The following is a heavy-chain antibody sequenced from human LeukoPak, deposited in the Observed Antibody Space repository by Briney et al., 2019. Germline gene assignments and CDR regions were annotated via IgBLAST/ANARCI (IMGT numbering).Heavy chain of an antibody. CDR3: ARDSPPDY. CDR1: GGSISSSSYY. CDR2: IYYSGST. J-gene: IGHJ4*02. V-gene: IGHV4-39*07. Sequence: SETPSLTCTVAGGSISSSSYYWGWIRQPPGKGLEWIGSIYYSGSTYYNPSLKSRVTISVDTSKNQFSLKLSSVTAADTAVYYCARDSPPDYWGQGTLVTVSS.